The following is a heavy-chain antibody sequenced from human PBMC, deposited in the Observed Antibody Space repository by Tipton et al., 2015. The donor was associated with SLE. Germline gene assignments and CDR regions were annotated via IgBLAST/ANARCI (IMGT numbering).Heavy chain of an antibody. CDR2: INQRGGT. Sequence: TLSLTCTVYGGSFSDYYWSWIRQPPGKGLEWIGEINQRGGTNYNPSLKSRVTISVDPAKNEFSLKLTSVTAADTAVYYCARGKLTWRGAIIGADVWGQGTTVNVSS. CDR1: GGSFSDYY. V-gene: IGHV4-34*01. J-gene: IGHJ6*02. CDR3: ARGKLTWRGAIIGADV. D-gene: IGHD2-15*01.